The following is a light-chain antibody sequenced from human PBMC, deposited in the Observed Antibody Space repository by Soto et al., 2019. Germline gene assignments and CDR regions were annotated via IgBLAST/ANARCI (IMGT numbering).Light chain of an antibody. CDR2: AAS. J-gene: IGKJ1*01. CDR1: QSISNH. V-gene: IGKV1-39*01. CDR3: QQSYSSPPT. Sequence: DIQMTQFPSSLSASVEDRVIITCRASQSISNHLNWYQQKPGKAPKLLIFAASSLQSGVPSRFSGSRSGPDFTLTISRLQPEDFATYYCQQSYSSPPTFGQGTKVEIK.